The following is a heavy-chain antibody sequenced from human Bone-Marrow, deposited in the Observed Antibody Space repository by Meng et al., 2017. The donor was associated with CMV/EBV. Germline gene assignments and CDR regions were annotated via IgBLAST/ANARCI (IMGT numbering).Heavy chain of an antibody. V-gene: IGHV4-34*01. D-gene: IGHD5-18*01. Sequence: GSLRLSCAVYGGSFSGYYWSWIRQPPGKGLEWIGEINHSGSTNYNPSLKSRVTISVDTSKSQFSLKLSSVTAADTAVYYCARGKGRIQLWLRGYYFDYWGQGTLVTVSS. CDR3: ARGKGRIQLWLRGYYFDY. CDR1: GGSFSGYY. J-gene: IGHJ4*02. CDR2: INHSGST.